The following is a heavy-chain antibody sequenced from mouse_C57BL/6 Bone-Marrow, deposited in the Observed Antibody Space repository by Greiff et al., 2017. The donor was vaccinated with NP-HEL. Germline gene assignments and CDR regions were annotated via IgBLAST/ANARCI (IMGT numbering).Heavy chain of an antibody. D-gene: IGHD4-1*01. CDR2: ISYDGSN. CDR3: AALNWDSYYFDY. CDR1: GYSITSGYY. V-gene: IGHV3-6*01. Sequence: DVKLVESGPGLVKPSQSLSLTCSVTGYSITSGYYWNWIRQFPGNKLEWMGYISYDGSNNYNPSLKNRISITRDTSKNQFFLKLNSVTTEDTATYYCAALNWDSYYFDYWGQGTTLTVSS. J-gene: IGHJ2*01.